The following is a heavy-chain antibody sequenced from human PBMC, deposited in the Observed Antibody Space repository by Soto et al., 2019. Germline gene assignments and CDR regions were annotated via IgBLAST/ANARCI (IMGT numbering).Heavy chain of an antibody. CDR3: AREKVVITSRPYYYYYMDV. J-gene: IGHJ6*03. CDR2: ISAYNGNT. D-gene: IGHD3-22*01. Sequence: GASVKVSCKASGYTFTSYGISWVRQAPGQGLEWMGWISAYNGNTNYAQKLQGRVTMTTDKSTSTAYMELSSLRSEDTAVYYCAREKVVITSRPYYYYYMDVWGKGTTVTVSS. V-gene: IGHV1-18*01. CDR1: GYTFTSYG.